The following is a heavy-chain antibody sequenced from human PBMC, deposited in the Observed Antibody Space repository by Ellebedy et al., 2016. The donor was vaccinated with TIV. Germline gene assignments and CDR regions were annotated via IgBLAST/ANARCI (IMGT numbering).Heavy chain of an antibody. CDR1: GESFSGYY. CDR2: INHSGST. Sequence: SETLSLTXAVYGESFSGYYWTWIRQPPGKGLEWIGEINHSGSTNYNPSLKSRVTISVDTSKSQFSLKLTSVTAADTAMYYCARGSGGTFKWFDPWGQGTLVTVSS. CDR3: ARGSGGTFKWFDP. J-gene: IGHJ5*02. D-gene: IGHD2-15*01. V-gene: IGHV4-34*01.